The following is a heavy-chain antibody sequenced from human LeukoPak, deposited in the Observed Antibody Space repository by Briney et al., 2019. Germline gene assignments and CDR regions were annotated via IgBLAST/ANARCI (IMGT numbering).Heavy chain of an antibody. J-gene: IGHJ4*02. Sequence: GGSLRLSCAASGFTFSSYWMHWVRQAPGKGLEWVSYISSSGSTIYYADSVKGRFTTSRDNAKNSLYLQMNSLRAEDTAVYYCARGGPSYSSSWSDWGQGTLVTVSS. CDR3: ARGGPSYSSSWSD. D-gene: IGHD6-13*01. CDR1: GFTFSSYW. V-gene: IGHV3-48*04. CDR2: ISSSGSTI.